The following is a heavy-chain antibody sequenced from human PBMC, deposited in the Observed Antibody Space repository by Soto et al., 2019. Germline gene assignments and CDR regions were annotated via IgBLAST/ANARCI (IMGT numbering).Heavy chain of an antibody. CDR1: GFTFSDYA. Sequence: EVQLVEAGGGLVQPGGSLRLSCAASGFTFSDYALNWVRQAPGEGLEWMSYISSSSSTIYFADSLKGRFTIARYNAKNSLYLQMSSLRDEDTAVYYCAWTFQYCTSTSCYPLGRFDYWGQGNLVTVSS. CDR2: ISSSSSTI. D-gene: IGHD2-2*01. CDR3: AWTFQYCTSTSCYPLGRFDY. V-gene: IGHV3-48*02. J-gene: IGHJ4*02.